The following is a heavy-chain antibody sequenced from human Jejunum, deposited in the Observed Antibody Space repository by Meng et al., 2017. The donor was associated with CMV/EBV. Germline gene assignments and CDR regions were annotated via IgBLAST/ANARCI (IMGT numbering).Heavy chain of an antibody. Sequence: CVVSGFNLSNYWMNWVRQAPGKGLVWVSRISLDGSSTNYADSVKGRFTISRDNAKNTVYLQMKSLRVEDTAVYYCARDLWGLGDYWGQGTLVTVSS. CDR1: GFNLSNYW. V-gene: IGHV3-74*01. D-gene: IGHD3/OR15-3a*01. J-gene: IGHJ4*02. CDR2: ISLDGSST. CDR3: ARDLWGLGDY.